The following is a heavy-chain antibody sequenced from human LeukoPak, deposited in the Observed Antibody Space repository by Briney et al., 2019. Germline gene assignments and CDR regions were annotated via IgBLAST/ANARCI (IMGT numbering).Heavy chain of an antibody. D-gene: IGHD2-15*01. J-gene: IGHJ4*02. CDR3: AKPPRPYCSGGSCYGGYDN. CDR1: GGTFSSYA. V-gene: IGHV1-69*06. Sequence: ASVKVSCKASGGTFSSYAISWVRQAPGQGLEWMGGIIPIFGTANYAQKFQGRVTITADKSTSTAYMELNRLRSEDTAVYYCAKPPRPYCSGGSCYGGYDNWGQGTLVTVSS. CDR2: IIPIFGTA.